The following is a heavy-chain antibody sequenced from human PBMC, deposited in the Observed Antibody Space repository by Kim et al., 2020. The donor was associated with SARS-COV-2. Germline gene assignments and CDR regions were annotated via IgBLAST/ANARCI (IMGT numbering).Heavy chain of an antibody. CDR3: AREVSSARGTFDY. J-gene: IGHJ4*02. CDR2: IYYSGNT. Sequence: SETLSLTCSVSGDSIGSGGYYWSWIRQHPGKGLEWIGYIYYSGNTFYNPSLKGRLIISGDSSKNQFSLNLTFVTAADTAVYYCAREVSSARGTFDYLGQG. CDR1: GDSIGSGGYY. V-gene: IGHV4-31*03.